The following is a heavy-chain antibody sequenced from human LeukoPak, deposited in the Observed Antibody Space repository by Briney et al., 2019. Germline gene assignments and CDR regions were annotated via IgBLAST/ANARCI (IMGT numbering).Heavy chain of an antibody. J-gene: IGHJ4*02. V-gene: IGHV4-39*07. D-gene: IGHD6-13*01. CDR1: GGSISSYY. CDR2: IYYSGST. Sequence: PSETLSLTCTVSGGSISSYYWGWIRQPPGKGLEYIGSIYYSGSTYYNPSLKSRVTISADTSKNQFSLKLSSVTAADTAVYYCARESSTWYSDYWGQGTLVTVSS. CDR3: ARESSTWYSDY.